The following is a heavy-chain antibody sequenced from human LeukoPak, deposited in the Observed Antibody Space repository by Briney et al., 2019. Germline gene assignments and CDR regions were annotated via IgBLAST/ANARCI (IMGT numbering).Heavy chain of an antibody. Sequence: GVSLRLSCAASGFSFSNYVMIWARQAPGKGLEWVSTISPSGGTTYYADSVRGRFTISRDNSKNTLFVQMNSLRAEDTAIYYCAKRYVSSLYFDYWGQGTLVTVSS. CDR3: AKRYVSSLYFDY. CDR2: ISPSGGTT. D-gene: IGHD6-13*01. CDR1: GFSFSNYV. J-gene: IGHJ4*02. V-gene: IGHV3-23*01.